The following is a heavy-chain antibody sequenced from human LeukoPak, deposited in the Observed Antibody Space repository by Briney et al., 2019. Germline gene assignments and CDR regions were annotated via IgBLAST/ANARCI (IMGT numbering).Heavy chain of an antibody. V-gene: IGHV4-59*08. D-gene: IGHD2-8*01. Sequence: SETLSLTCTVSGGSISGYYWSWIRQPPGKGLEWIGYMYYSGTTNYNPSLRSRVTISLDTSKNQFSLKLTSVTAADTAVYYCAGSCGVPYYVDIWGKGTTVTV. CDR2: MYYSGTT. CDR3: AGSCGVPYYVDI. J-gene: IGHJ6*03. CDR1: GGSISGYY.